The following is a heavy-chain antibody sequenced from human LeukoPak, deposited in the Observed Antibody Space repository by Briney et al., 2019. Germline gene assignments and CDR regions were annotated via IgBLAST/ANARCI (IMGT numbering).Heavy chain of an antibody. V-gene: IGHV3-21*01. CDR3: ARDEYDYVWGSYRSGFGY. Sequence: PGGSLRLSCAASGFTFSTYSMNWVRQAPGKGLEWVSSISPPSGDIYYADSVKGRFTISRDNSKNTLYLQMNSLRAEDTAVYYCARDEYDYVWGSYRSGFGYWGQGTLVTVSS. CDR2: ISPPSGDI. D-gene: IGHD3-16*02. J-gene: IGHJ4*02. CDR1: GFTFSTYS.